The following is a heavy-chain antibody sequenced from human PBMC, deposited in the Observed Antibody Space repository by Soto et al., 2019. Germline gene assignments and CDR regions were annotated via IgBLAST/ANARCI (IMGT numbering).Heavy chain of an antibody. V-gene: IGHV4-31*03. CDR2: IYHSGST. CDR1: GGSISSGDYY. D-gene: IGHD1-1*01. J-gene: IGHJ4*02. CDR3: AREGWNRTRGFGY. Sequence: QVQLQESGPGLVKPSQTLSLTCSVSGGSISSGDYYWNWIRHHPGKGLEWIGYIYHSGSTFYNPSLKSRLTISIDPSKNQVSLKLTSVTAADTAVYYCAREGWNRTRGFGYWGQGTLVTVSS.